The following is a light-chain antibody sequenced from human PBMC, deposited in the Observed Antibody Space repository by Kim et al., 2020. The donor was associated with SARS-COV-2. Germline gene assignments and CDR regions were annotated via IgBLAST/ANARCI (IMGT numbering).Light chain of an antibody. V-gene: IGLV3-21*04. CDR2: YDS. CDR3: QVWDSTSDHPV. J-gene: IGLJ3*02. Sequence: APGKTDRITCGGNNIGSKGVHWYQQRQGQAPVLVMYYDSDRPSGIPERFSGSNSGNTATLTISRVEAGDEANYYCQVWDSTSDHPVFGGGTKLTVL. CDR1: NIGSKG.